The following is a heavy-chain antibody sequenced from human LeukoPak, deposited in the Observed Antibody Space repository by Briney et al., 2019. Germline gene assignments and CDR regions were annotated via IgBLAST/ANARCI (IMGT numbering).Heavy chain of an antibody. V-gene: IGHV1-69*05. D-gene: IGHD3-10*01. Sequence: GSSVRVSCKASGGTFSGYAISGVRQAPGQGVEWMGGIIPIFGTANYAQKFQGRVTITTDESTSSAYMELSSLRSEDTAVYYCARVGVYYGSGSYYKPYYYYYMDVWGKGTTVTVSS. CDR2: IIPIFGTA. J-gene: IGHJ6*03. CDR3: ARVGVYYGSGSYYKPYYYYYMDV. CDR1: GGTFSGYA.